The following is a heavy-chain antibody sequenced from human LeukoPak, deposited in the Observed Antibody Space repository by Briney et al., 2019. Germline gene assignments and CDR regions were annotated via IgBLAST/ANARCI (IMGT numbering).Heavy chain of an antibody. CDR1: GGSISSSY. V-gene: IGHV4-4*07. J-gene: IGHJ4*02. Sequence: SETLSLTCTVSGGSISSSYWTCIRQPAGKGLEWIGQIFASGSAYYFPAPKSRVAMSVKTSKSQSSLRLTSVTAANTAIYYCPREFTYWGQGTLVTVS. CDR2: IFASGSA. CDR3: PREFTY.